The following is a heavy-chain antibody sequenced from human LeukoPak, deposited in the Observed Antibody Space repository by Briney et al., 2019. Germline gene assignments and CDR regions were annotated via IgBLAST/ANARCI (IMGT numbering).Heavy chain of an antibody. Sequence: GGSLRLSCAASGFTFSSYEMNWVRQAPGKGLEWVSYISNSGSTIYYTDSVKGRFTISRDNAKNSLYLQMNSLRAEDTAVYYCARDTVAATYYYMDVWGKGTTVTVSS. V-gene: IGHV3-48*03. CDR1: GFTFSSYE. D-gene: IGHD2-15*01. CDR2: ISNSGSTI. CDR3: ARDTVAATYYYMDV. J-gene: IGHJ6*03.